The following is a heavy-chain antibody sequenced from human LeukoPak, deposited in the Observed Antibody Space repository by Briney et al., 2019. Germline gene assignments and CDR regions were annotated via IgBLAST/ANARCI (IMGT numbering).Heavy chain of an antibody. Sequence: SVKVSCKASGGTFSSYAISWVRQAPGQGLEWMGRIIPILGIANYAQKFQGRVTITADKSTTTAYMELSSLRAEDTAVYYCASYRREPGFDAFDIWGQGTMVTVSS. D-gene: IGHD1-26*01. V-gene: IGHV1-69*04. CDR2: IIPILGIA. CDR3: ASYRREPGFDAFDI. J-gene: IGHJ3*02. CDR1: GGTFSSYA.